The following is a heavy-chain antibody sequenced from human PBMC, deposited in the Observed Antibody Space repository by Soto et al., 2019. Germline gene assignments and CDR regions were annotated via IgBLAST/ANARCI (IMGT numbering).Heavy chain of an antibody. Sequence: PSQTLSLTCAISGDSVSSNSAAWNWIRQSPSRGLEWLGRTYYRSKWYNDYAVSVKSRITINPDTSKNQFSLQLNSVTPEDTAVYYCARVKTVTTPYYYYGMDVWGQGTTVTVSS. CDR3: ARVKTVTTPYYYYGMDV. D-gene: IGHD4-17*01. V-gene: IGHV6-1*01. CDR2: TYYRSKWYN. CDR1: GDSVSSNSAA. J-gene: IGHJ6*02.